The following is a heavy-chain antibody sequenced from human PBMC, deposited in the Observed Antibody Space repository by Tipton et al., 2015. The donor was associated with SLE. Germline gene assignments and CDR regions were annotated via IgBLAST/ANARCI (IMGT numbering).Heavy chain of an antibody. Sequence: LRLSCAVYGGSFSGYFWSWIRQPPGKGLEWIGEINHSGSTYYNPSLKSRVTISVDTSKNQFSLKLSSVTAADTAVYYCARAVTGTPGAFDIWGQGTMVTVSS. CDR2: INHSGST. CDR1: GGSFSGYF. CDR3: ARAVTGTPGAFDI. J-gene: IGHJ3*02. D-gene: IGHD1-20*01. V-gene: IGHV4-34*01.